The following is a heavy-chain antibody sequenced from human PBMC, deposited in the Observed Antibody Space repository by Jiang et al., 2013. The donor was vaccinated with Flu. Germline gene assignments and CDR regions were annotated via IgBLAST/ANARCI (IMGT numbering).Heavy chain of an antibody. CDR2: ISSSGSTI. D-gene: IGHD3-10*01. CDR1: GFTFSSYE. J-gene: IGHJ5*02. CDR3: MVRGVIITSINWFDP. Sequence: LLESGGGLVQPGGSLRLSCAASGFTFSSYEMNWVRQAPGKGLEWVSYISSSGSTIYYADSVKGRFTISRDNAKNSLYLQMNSLRAEDTAVYYCMVRGVIITSINWFDPWGQGTLVTVSS. V-gene: IGHV3-48*03.